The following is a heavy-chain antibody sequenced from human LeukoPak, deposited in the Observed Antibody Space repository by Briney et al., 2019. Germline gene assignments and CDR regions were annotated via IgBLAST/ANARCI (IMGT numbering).Heavy chain of an antibody. D-gene: IGHD2-15*01. V-gene: IGHV1-24*01. J-gene: IGHJ6*02. Sequence: ASVKVSCNVAGYRLTDLSIQWVRQAPGKGLEWMGGSDLEDYDTIYAQDFQDRVTLTEDTSTDTAYMELSSLRSDDTAVYYCATGVAAEMRGLDVWGQGTTVIVSS. CDR3: ATGVAAEMRGLDV. CDR1: GYRLTDLS. CDR2: SDLEDYDT.